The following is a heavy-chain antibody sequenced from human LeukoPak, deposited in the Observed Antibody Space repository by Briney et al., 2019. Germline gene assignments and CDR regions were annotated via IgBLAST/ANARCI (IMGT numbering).Heavy chain of an antibody. CDR3: VRREVGATLRFNP. V-gene: IGHV5-51*01. Sequence: GESLKISCKASGYTFTNYWISWVRQMPGKGLEWVGLIYPADSDARYSPSFEGQVTISADKSISTAYLHWSSLKASDTAMYYCVRREVGATLRFNPWGQGTLVIVSS. J-gene: IGHJ5*02. CDR2: IYPADSDA. D-gene: IGHD1-26*01. CDR1: GYTFTNYW.